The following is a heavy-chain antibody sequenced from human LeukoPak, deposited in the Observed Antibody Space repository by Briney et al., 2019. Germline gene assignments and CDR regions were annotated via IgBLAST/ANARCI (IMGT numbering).Heavy chain of an antibody. CDR2: ISGSGGST. J-gene: IGHJ4*02. CDR1: GYTFSGYA. V-gene: IGHV3-23*01. CDR3: AKDARELPWG. D-gene: IGHD2-2*01. Sequence: GGSLRLSCAASGYTFSGYAMSWVRQAPGKGLGWVSAISGSGGSTYYADSVKGRFTISRDNSKNTLYLQMNSLRAEDTAVYYCAKDARELPWGWGQGTLVTVSS.